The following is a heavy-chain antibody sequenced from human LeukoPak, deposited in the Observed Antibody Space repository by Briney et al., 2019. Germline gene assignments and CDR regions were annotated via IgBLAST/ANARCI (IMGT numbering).Heavy chain of an antibody. Sequence: GGSLRLSCAASGFAFSSYGMSWVRQAPGKGLEWVSDISGSGGTTYYADSVKGRFTISRDNSKNTLYLQMNSLRAEDTAVYYCARDRATTTVVMSIRSGFDYWGQGTLVTVSS. D-gene: IGHD4-17*01. V-gene: IGHV3-23*01. CDR1: GFAFSSYG. CDR2: ISGSGGTT. J-gene: IGHJ4*02. CDR3: ARDRATTTVVMSIRSGFDY.